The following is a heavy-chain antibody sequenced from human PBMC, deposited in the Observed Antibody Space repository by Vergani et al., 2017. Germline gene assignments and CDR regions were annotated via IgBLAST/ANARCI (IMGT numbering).Heavy chain of an antibody. D-gene: IGHD1-26*01. CDR1: GFTFNSYG. CDR3: ARYLPSYSGSYWDAFDI. CDR2: IRSDESRR. V-gene: IGHV3-30*02. Sequence: QVQLVESGGGVVQPGGSLRLSCAASGFTFNSYGMHWVRQAPGKGLEWVASIRSDESRRYYGDSMEGPFTISRDNSKNTLYLQMKSLRPEDTAVYYCARYLPSYSGSYWDAFDIWGQGTMVTVSS. J-gene: IGHJ3*02.